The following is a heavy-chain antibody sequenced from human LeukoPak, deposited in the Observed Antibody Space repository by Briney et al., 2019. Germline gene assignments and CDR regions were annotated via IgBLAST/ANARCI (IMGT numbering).Heavy chain of an antibody. Sequence: PGGSLRLSCAASGFIFSTYSMNWARQAPGKGLEWVSSISSSTSYIYYADSVKGRFTISRGNAKNSLYLQMNSLRPEDTAVYYCARENSGSYYQFDCWGQGTLVTVSS. CDR2: ISSSTSYI. V-gene: IGHV3-21*01. J-gene: IGHJ4*02. CDR1: GFIFSTYS. D-gene: IGHD1-26*01. CDR3: ARENSGSYYQFDC.